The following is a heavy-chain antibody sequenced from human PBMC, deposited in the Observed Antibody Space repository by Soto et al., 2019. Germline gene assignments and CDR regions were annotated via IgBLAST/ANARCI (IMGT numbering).Heavy chain of an antibody. CDR2: IWYDGSNK. D-gene: IGHD5-18*01. CDR3: ARDQYSGYSLDMDV. Sequence: QVQLVESGGGVVQPGRSLRLSCAASGFTFSSYGMHWVRQAPGKGLEWVAVIWYDGSNKYYADSVKGRFTISRDNXXNTLYLQMNSLRAEDTAVYYCARDQYSGYSLDMDVWGQGTTVTVSS. V-gene: IGHV3-33*01. CDR1: GFTFSSYG. J-gene: IGHJ6*02.